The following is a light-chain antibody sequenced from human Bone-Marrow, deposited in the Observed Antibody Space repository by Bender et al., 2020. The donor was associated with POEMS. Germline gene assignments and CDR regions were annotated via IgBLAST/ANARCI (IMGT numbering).Light chain of an antibody. V-gene: IGLV2-14*02. CDR2: VDN. Sequence: QSALTQPASVSGSPGQSISISCTGTSSDVGGYDLVSWFQQHPGKAPKLMIYVDNKRPSGVSNRFSGSKSGNTASLTISGLQAEDEADYYCSSYTSSSTLVFGGGTKLTVL. J-gene: IGLJ3*02. CDR1: SSDVGGYDL. CDR3: SSYTSSSTLV.